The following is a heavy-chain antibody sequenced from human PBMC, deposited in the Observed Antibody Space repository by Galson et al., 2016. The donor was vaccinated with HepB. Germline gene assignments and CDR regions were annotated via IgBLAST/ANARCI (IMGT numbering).Heavy chain of an antibody. V-gene: IGHV3-30*18. Sequence: SLRLSCAASGFTFSGYGMHWVRQAPGKGLEWVAVISLDASTTSYADSVQGRFTTSRDNSKTTLYLMMNSLKPEDTAVYYCAKERFFGGNIDHWGQGTLVTVSS. CDR3: AKERFFGGNIDH. CDR1: GFTFSGYG. CDR2: ISLDASTT. D-gene: IGHD3-16*01. J-gene: IGHJ4*02.